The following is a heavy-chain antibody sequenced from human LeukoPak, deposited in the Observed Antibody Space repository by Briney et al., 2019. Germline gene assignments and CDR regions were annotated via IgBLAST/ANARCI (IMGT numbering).Heavy chain of an antibody. CDR2: ISGSGGST. D-gene: IGHD5-12*01. CDR1: RFTFSSYA. V-gene: IGHV3-23*01. CDR3: ANLESGDDVFDI. J-gene: IGHJ3*02. Sequence: GASLRLSCAASRFTFSSYAMSWVRQAPGKGLEWVSVISGSGGSTYYADSVKGRFTISRDNSKNTLYLQMNSLRDEDTAVYYCANLESGDDVFDIWGQGTMVTVSS.